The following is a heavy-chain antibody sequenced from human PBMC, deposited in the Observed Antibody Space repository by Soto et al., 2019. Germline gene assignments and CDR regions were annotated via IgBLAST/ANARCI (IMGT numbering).Heavy chain of an antibody. J-gene: IGHJ4*02. Sequence: PSETLSLTCPVSGGSISSFYGSWIRQPAGKGLEWIGRIYSGGRNNYNLSLKSRVTMSVDTSKNQFSLRLSSVTAADTAMYYCARGSSRWDYWGQGTLVTVSS. CDR2: IYSGGRN. V-gene: IGHV4-4*07. CDR3: ARGSSRWDY. CDR1: GGSISSFY. D-gene: IGHD6-13*01.